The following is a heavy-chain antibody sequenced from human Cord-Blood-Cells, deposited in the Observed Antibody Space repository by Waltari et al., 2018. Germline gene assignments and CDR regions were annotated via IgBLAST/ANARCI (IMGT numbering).Heavy chain of an antibody. CDR3: ARGYYDSSGYYYY. J-gene: IGHJ4*02. V-gene: IGHV3-7*01. D-gene: IGHD3-22*01. Sequence: EVQLVESGGGLVQPGGSLRLSCAASGFTFSSYWMSWVRQAPGKGLEWVVNIKQDGSEKYYVDSVKGRFTISRDNAKNSLYLQMNSLRAEDTAVYYCARGYYDSSGYYYYWGQGTLVTVSS. CDR1: GFTFSSYW. CDR2: IKQDGSEK.